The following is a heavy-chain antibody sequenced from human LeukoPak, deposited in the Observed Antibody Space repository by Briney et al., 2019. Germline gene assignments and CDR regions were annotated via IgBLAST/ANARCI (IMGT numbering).Heavy chain of an antibody. D-gene: IGHD1-26*01. CDR3: ARERVGATHKPYYFDY. CDR2: INHSGST. J-gene: IGHJ4*02. CDR1: GGSFSGYY. V-gene: IGHV4-34*01. Sequence: SETLSLTCAVYGGSFSGYYWSWIRQPPGKGLEWIGEINHSGSTNYNPSLKSRVTISVDTSKNQFSLKLSSVTAADTAVYYCARERVGATHKPYYFDYWGQGTLVTVSS.